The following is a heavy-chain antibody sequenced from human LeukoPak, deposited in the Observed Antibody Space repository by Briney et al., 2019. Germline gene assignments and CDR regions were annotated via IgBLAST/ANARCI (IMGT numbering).Heavy chain of an antibody. D-gene: IGHD6-13*01. CDR2: IYDSGST. CDR3: ARGAVVAAAGAFDY. V-gene: IGHV4-59*01. Sequence: SETLSLTCTVSGGSISDYFWTWIRQPPGKDLEWIGYIYDSGSTNYNPSLKSRVTISVDTSRNQFSLKLSSVTAADTAVYYCARGAVVAAAGAFDYWGQGTLVTVSS. J-gene: IGHJ4*02. CDR1: GGSISDYF.